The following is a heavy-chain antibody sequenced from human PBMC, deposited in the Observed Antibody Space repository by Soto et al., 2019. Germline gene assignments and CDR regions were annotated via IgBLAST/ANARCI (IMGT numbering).Heavy chain of an antibody. J-gene: IGHJ6*02. CDR1: GGTFSSYA. V-gene: IGHV1-69*13. D-gene: IGHD6-13*01. CDR3: ARDLGAAGTSHCYYAMDV. Sequence: SVKVSCKASGGTFSSYAISWVRQAPGQGLEWMGGIIPIFGTANYAQKFQGRVTITADESTSTAYMELSSLRSEDTAVYYCARDLGAAGTSHCYYAMDVSGQGTPVTVSS. CDR2: IIPIFGTA.